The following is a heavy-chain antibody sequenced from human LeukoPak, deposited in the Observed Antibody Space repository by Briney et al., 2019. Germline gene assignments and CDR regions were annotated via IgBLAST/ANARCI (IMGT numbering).Heavy chain of an antibody. CDR2: TLYDGRNN. J-gene: IGHJ6*01. CDR3: AREVAPLYFHYGMDV. D-gene: IGHD2-21*01. V-gene: IGHV3-33*01. CDR1: GFTFSSYG. Sequence: PGKSLRLSCAASGFTFSSYGMHWVRQAPGKGLEWVAVTLYDGRNNYYAASVKGRFTISRDDSKTTVYLLMNSLRAEDTAVYYCAREVAPLYFHYGMDVWGEGTTVTVSS.